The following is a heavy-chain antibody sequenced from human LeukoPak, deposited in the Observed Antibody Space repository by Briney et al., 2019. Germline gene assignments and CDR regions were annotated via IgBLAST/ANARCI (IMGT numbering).Heavy chain of an antibody. CDR1: GFTFDDYD. V-gene: IGHV3-20*04. CDR2: INWNGGRT. D-gene: IGHD2-21*01. Sequence: GGSLRLSCAASGFTFDDYDMSWVRQAPGKGQEWVSGINWNGGRTGYADSVKGRFTISRDNAKNSLYLQMNSLGAEDTALYYCARAFKYSMSGYFFDYWGQGTLVTVSS. J-gene: IGHJ4*02. CDR3: ARAFKYSMSGYFFDY.